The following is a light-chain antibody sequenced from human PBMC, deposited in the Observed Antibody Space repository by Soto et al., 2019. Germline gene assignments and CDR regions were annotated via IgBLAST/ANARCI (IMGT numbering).Light chain of an antibody. CDR2: GVS. Sequence: EIVLTQSPATLSSFPGDRVTLSCRASQSVSRNLAWHQQKPGQAPRLLIYGVSNRATGVPARFSGSGSETEFTLTISSLQSEDFAVYYCQHYYYWPPWTFGQGTKVDIK. CDR1: QSVSRN. CDR3: QHYYYWPPWT. V-gene: IGKV3-15*01. J-gene: IGKJ1*01.